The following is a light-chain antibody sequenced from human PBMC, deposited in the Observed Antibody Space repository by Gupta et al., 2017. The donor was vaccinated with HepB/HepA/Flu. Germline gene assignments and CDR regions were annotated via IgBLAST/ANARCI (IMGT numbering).Light chain of an antibody. CDR1: HTDIGTYNY. CDR3: SSYTTSETRV. V-gene: IGLV2-14*03. J-gene: IGLJ2*01. Sequence: QSDLTQPASVSGSPGQSITMSCTGTHTDIGTYNYVSWYQQQSGKAPRLIIYDVHNRPSGVSNRFSGSKSGNTASLTVSGLQAEDEGDYDCSSYTTSETRVFGGGTKLTVL. CDR2: DVH.